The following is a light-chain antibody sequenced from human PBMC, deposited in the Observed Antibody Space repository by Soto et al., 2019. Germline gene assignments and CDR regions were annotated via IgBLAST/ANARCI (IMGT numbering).Light chain of an antibody. CDR2: DAS. Sequence: EIVLTQSPATLSLSPGERATLSCRASQSVSSYYLAWYQQKPGQAPRLLIYDASNRANGIPARFSGSGYGTDFTLTISSLDPEDFAVYYCQQRSNCPLTFGGGTKVEIK. J-gene: IGKJ4*02. CDR3: QQRSNCPLT. V-gene: IGKV3-11*01. CDR1: QSVSSY.